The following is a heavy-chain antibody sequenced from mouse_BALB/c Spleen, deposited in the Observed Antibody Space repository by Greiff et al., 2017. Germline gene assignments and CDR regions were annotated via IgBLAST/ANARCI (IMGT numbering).Heavy chain of an antibody. CDR1: GFTFSSYA. CDR2: ISSGGST. J-gene: IGHJ1*01. Sequence: EVKLMESGGGLVKPGGSLKLSCAASGFTFSSYAMSWVRQTPEKRLEWVASISSGGSTYYPDSVKGRFTIARDNARNILYLQMSSLRSEDTAMYYCARDGYGNGYFDVWGAGTTVTVSS. D-gene: IGHD2-10*02. CDR3: ARDGYGNGYFDV. V-gene: IGHV5-6-5*01.